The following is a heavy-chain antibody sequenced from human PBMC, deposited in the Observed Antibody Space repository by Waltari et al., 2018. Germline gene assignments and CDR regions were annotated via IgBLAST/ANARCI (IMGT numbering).Heavy chain of an antibody. V-gene: IGHV4-39*01. CDR2: IYYSGTT. J-gene: IGHJ5*02. CDR3: ARLNLGATAANNWFDP. Sequence: HLQLQESGPGLVEPSETLSLTCTVSGGSISNFNYYWGWIRQPPGKGLEWMASIYYSGTTYYNQSLKGRVTISVDTSKNQFSLRLSSVTAADTAVYYCARLNLGATAANNWFDPWGQGTLVTVSS. D-gene: IGHD6-13*01. CDR1: GGSISNFNYY.